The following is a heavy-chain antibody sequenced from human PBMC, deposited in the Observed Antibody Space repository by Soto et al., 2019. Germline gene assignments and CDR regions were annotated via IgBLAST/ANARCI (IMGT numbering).Heavy chain of an antibody. V-gene: IGHV1-18*01. CDR2: ITTDKGKT. J-gene: IGHJ4*02. Sequence: QVQLVQSGPEVKKPGASVKVSCKTSGYTFTSFGISWVRQAPGQGLEWMGWITTDKGKTNYAQKFQGRVTMTTDTSTRTAYMELRSLRADDPAVYYCAPRSPAFDYWGQGTLVTVSS. CDR3: APRSPAFDY. CDR1: GYTFTSFG.